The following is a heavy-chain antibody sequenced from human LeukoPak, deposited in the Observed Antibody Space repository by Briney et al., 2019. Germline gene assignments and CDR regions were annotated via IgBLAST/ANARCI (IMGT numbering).Heavy chain of an antibody. V-gene: IGHV1-18*01. D-gene: IGHD2-21*02. CDR1: GYTFTSYG. Sequence: ASVKVSCKASGYTFTSYGISWVRQAPGQGLEWMGWISAYNGNTNYAQKLQGRVTMTTDTSTSTAYMELRSLRSDDTAVYYCARLPFMVATAPTYYYYGMDVWGQGTTVTVSS. CDR2: ISAYNGNT. J-gene: IGHJ6*02. CDR3: ARLPFMVATAPTYYYYGMDV.